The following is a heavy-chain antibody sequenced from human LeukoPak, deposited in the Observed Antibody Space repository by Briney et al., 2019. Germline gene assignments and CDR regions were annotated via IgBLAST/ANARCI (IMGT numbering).Heavy chain of an antibody. Sequence: EASVKVSCKASGYTFTSYDINWVRQATGQGLEWMGWMNPNSGNTGYAQKFQGRVTITRNTSISTAYMELSSLRSEDTAVYYCARDPRYLMGFDPWGQGTLVTVSS. CDR1: GYTFTSYD. V-gene: IGHV1-8*03. D-gene: IGHD2-8*01. CDR3: ARDPRYLMGFDP. CDR2: MNPNSGNT. J-gene: IGHJ5*02.